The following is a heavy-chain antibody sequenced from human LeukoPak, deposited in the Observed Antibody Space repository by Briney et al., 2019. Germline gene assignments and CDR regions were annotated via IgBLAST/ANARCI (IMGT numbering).Heavy chain of an antibody. V-gene: IGHV3-30*03. D-gene: IGHD5-18*01. J-gene: IGHJ4*02. Sequence: PGGSLRLSCVGSGCTLNSRGMHWVRHAPGKGLGWVAVIGYDGSTKKYADSVKGPFTVSRDNSKNTLYLQMSSLRPADTAVYFCARDIDTAMVTAAYFVHWGQGTLVTVSS. CDR1: GCTLNSRG. CDR3: ARDIDTAMVTAAYFVH. CDR2: IGYDGSTK.